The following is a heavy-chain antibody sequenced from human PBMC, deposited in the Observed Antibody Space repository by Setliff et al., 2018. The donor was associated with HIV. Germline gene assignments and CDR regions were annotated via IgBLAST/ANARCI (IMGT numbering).Heavy chain of an antibody. CDR2: VYSAGTTT. Sequence: GGSLRLSCAASGSSFSDFWMHWVRQVPGKGLAWVSRVYSAGTTTTYADSVKGRFTISRDNGKNTLYLQMSSLRAEDSAVYYCARHPLDYWGRGTLVTVSS. V-gene: IGHV3-74*01. CDR1: GSSFSDFW. J-gene: IGHJ4*02. CDR3: ARHPLDY.